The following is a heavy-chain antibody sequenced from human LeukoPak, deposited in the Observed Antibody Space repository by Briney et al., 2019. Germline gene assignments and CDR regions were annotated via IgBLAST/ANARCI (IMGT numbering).Heavy chain of an antibody. V-gene: IGHV1-2*02. J-gene: IGHJ4*02. Sequence: ASEKVSCKASGFTFSGHYIHWVRQAPGQGLEWMGYINPHSGGTSSPQKFQGRVTMTTDTSISAVYMELSSLTSDDTAMYYCVREGNELLSKNFDYWGQGSLVTVSS. CDR2: INPHSGGT. CDR3: VREGNELLSKNFDY. CDR1: GFTFSGHY. D-gene: IGHD2-21*02.